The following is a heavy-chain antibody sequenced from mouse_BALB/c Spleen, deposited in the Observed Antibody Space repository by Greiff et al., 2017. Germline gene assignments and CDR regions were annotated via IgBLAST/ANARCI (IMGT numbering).Heavy chain of an antibody. V-gene: IGHV5-17*02. CDR3: ARSRGNSYAMDY. CDR1: GFTFSSFG. J-gene: IGHJ4*01. Sequence: DVKLVESGGGLVQPGGSRKLSCAASGFTFSSFGMHWVRQAPEKGLEWVAYISSGSSTIYYADTVKGRFTISRDNPKSTLFLQMTSLRSEDTAMYYCARSRGNSYAMDYWGQGTSVTVSS. CDR2: ISSGSSTI. D-gene: IGHD2-1*01.